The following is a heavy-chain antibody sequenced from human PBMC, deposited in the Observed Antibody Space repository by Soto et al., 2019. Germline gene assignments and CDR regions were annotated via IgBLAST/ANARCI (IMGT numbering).Heavy chain of an antibody. CDR3: ARERDGYNLGLPRDC. Sequence: QVQLVQSGAEVKKPGASVKVSCKASGYTFTSYGISWVRQAPGQGLEWMGWISAYNGNTNYARKLQGRVTMTTDTSTSNAYMERRSLRSDDTAVYDSARERDGYNLGLPRDCWGQGTLVTVSS. V-gene: IGHV1-18*01. J-gene: IGHJ4*02. CDR2: ISAYNGNT. D-gene: IGHD5-12*01. CDR1: GYTFTSYG.